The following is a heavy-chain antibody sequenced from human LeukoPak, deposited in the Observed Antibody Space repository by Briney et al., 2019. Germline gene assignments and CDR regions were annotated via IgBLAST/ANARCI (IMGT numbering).Heavy chain of an antibody. CDR1: GFTFNICA. D-gene: IGHD1-7*01. CDR3: AKDVTPGNSIWDYFAF. J-gene: IGHJ4*02. Sequence: GGSLRLSCAASGFTFNICAMSWGRQAPGKGLEWVSSIGSTDIYYADSVKGRFTVSRDNSKNTLYLHLNSLRAEDSAVYYCAKDVTPGNSIWDYFAFWGQGTVVTVSS. CDR2: IGSTDI. V-gene: IGHV3-23*01.